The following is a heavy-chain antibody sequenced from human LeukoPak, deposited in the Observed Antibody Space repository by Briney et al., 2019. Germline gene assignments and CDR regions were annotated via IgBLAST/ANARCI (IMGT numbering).Heavy chain of an antibody. CDR2: IKQDGSEK. CDR3: TRENWYIDY. CDR1: GFTFINYW. J-gene: IGHJ4*02. V-gene: IGHV3-7*01. Sequence: GGSLRLSCAASGFTFINYWMSWVRQAPGKGLEWVANIKQDGSEKYYVDSVKDRFTISRDNAKNSLYLQMNSLRAEDAAVYYCTRENWYIDYWGQGTLVTVSS.